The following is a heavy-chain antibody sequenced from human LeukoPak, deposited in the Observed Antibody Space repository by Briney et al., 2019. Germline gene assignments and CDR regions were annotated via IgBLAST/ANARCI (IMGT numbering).Heavy chain of an antibody. CDR2: IYYSGST. CDR3: ARHELPTLYDYY. V-gene: IGHV4-59*08. CDR1: GGSISSYY. J-gene: IGHJ4*02. D-gene: IGHD5/OR15-5a*01. Sequence: KPSETLSLTCTVSGGSISSYYWSWVRQPPGKGLEWIGYIYYSGSTYYNPSLKSRVTISVDTSKNQFSLKLSSVTAADTAVYYCARHELPTLYDYYWGQGTLVTVSS.